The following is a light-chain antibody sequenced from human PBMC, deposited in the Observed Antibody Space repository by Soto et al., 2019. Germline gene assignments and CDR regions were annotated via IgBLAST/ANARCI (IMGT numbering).Light chain of an antibody. CDR3: QQSYSTPWT. CDR2: GAS. CDR1: QSISSY. Sequence: DIQMTHTPSSLSASVGDRVTITCRASQSISSYLNWYQQKPGKAPKLLIYGASSLQSGVPSRFSGSGSGTDFTLTISSLQPEDFATYYCQQSYSTPWTFGQGTKV. J-gene: IGKJ1*01. V-gene: IGKV1-39*01.